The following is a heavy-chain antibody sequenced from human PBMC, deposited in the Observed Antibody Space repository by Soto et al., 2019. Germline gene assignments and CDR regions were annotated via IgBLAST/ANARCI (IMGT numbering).Heavy chain of an antibody. V-gene: IGHV1-18*01. CDR2: ISAYNGNT. CDR3: ARSGHPVDYFYYYGMDV. D-gene: IGHD2-15*01. CDR1: GYTFTTYG. J-gene: IGHJ6*02. Sequence: ASVKVSCKASGYTFTTYGISWVRQAPGQGLEWMGWISAYNGNTNYALKFQGRVTMTTDTSTSTAYMELRSLRSDDTAVYYCARSGHPVDYFYYYGMDVWGQGTTVTVSS.